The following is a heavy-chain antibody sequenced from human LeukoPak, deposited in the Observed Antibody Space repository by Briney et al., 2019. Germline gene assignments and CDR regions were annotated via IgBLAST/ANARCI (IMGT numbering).Heavy chain of an antibody. CDR1: GLTFSDYW. CDR2: ISGSGGST. J-gene: IGHJ4*02. CDR3: AKLLTLRYFEPFDY. V-gene: IGHV3-23*01. D-gene: IGHD3-9*01. Sequence: QPGGSLRLSCAASGLTFSDYWMSWVRQAPGKGLEWVSAISGSGGSTYYADSVKGRFTISRDNSKNTLYLQMNSLRAEDTAVYYCAKLLTLRYFEPFDYWGQGTLVTVSS.